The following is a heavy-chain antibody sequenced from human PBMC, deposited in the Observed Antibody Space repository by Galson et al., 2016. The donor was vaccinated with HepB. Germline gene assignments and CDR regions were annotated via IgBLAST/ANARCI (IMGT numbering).Heavy chain of an antibody. CDR1: GFTFSSYW. CDR3: ASTRPRRVQGVIITGGAVT. Sequence: SLRLSCAASGFTFSSYWMNWVRQAPGKGLVWVSRINSDGSSPTFADSVKGRFTISRDNAQDTLYLQMNSLKAEDTAVYDCASTRPRRVQGVIITGGAVTWGQGTLVTVSS. J-gene: IGHJ5*02. CDR2: INSDGSSP. V-gene: IGHV3-74*01. D-gene: IGHD3-10*01.